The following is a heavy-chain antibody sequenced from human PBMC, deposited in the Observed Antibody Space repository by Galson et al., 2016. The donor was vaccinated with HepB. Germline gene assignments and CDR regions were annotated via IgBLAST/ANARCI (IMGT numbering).Heavy chain of an antibody. V-gene: IGHV1-18*01. CDR2: ISAYNDNT. CDR3: VRNYCSGGYGYSPNRSYYGKDV. Sequence: SVKVSCKASDYTFTNYAISWVRQAPGQGLEWMGWISAYNDNTNYAQKLQGRVTLTTDTSTSTAYMELKGLSSDDTAVYYCVRNYCSGGYGYSPNRSYYGKDVWGQGTTVTVSS. J-gene: IGHJ6*02. CDR1: DYTFTNYA. D-gene: IGHD2-21*02.